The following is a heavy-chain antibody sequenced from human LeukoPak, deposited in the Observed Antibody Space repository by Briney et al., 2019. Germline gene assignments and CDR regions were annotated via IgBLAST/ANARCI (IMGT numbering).Heavy chain of an antibody. D-gene: IGHD3-22*01. V-gene: IGHV4-4*07. J-gene: IGHJ4*02. CDR2: IYTSGST. CDR3: ARDGDYYDSRGVLDY. Sequence: SETLSLTCTVSVGSISSYYWSWIRQPAGKGLEWIGRIYTSGSTNYNPSLKSRVTMSVDTSKNQLSLKLSSVTAADTAVYYCARDGDYYDSRGVLDYWGQRNLVTVSS. CDR1: VGSISSYY.